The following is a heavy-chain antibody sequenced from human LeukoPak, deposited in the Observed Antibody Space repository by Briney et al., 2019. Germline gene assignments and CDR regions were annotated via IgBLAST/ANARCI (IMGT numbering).Heavy chain of an antibody. V-gene: IGHV5-51*01. CDR1: GHSFTSYW. J-gene: IGHJ5*02. Sequence: KPGESLKISCEGSGHSFTSYWIGWVRQMPGKGLEWMGIIYPGDSDTRYSPSFQGQVTISADKSISTAYLQWSSLKASDTAMYYCARHGSGYCSGGSCYSAKGEFDPWGQGTLVTVSS. CDR3: ARHGSGYCSGGSCYSAKGEFDP. D-gene: IGHD2-15*01. CDR2: IYPGDSDT.